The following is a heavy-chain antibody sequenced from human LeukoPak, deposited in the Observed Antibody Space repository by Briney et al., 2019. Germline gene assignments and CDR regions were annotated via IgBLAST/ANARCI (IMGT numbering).Heavy chain of an antibody. D-gene: IGHD6-19*01. CDR3: ARDSSGWYHWFDP. J-gene: IGHJ5*02. Sequence: ASVKVSCKASGYTFTSYEINWVRQATGQGFEWMGWMNPNSGNTVYAQKFQDRVTMTRNTSISTAYMELSSLRSEDTAVYYCARDSSGWYHWFDPWGQGTLVTVSS. CDR2: MNPNSGNT. CDR1: GYTFTSYE. V-gene: IGHV1-8*01.